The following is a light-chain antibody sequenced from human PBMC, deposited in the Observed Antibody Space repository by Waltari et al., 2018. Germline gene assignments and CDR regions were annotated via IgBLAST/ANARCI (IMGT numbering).Light chain of an antibody. CDR2: SND. CDR3: AAWDNSLNGLYV. Sequence: QSVLTQPPSASGTPGQRITISCSGSNSNIGSTVVDWYQQLPGTAPKLVIHSNDQRPSGVPDRFSGSKSGSSASLAISGRQSEDEADYHCAAWDNSLNGLYVFGTGTKVTVL. CDR1: NSNIGSTV. V-gene: IGLV1-44*01. J-gene: IGLJ1*01.